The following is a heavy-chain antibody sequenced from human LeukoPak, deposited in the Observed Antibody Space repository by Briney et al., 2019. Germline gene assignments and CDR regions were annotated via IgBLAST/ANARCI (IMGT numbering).Heavy chain of an antibody. CDR3: ARDKIVGATHFDY. CDR2: IKQDGGEI. CDR1: GFPLSDYW. D-gene: IGHD1-26*01. V-gene: IGHV3-7*01. J-gene: IGHJ4*02. Sequence: GGSLRLSCAASGFPLSDYWMSWVRQAPGKGLEWVANIKQDGGEIYYVDSVKGRFTISRDNAKNSLYLKMNSLTAEDTGVYYCARDKIVGATHFDYWGQGTLVTVSS.